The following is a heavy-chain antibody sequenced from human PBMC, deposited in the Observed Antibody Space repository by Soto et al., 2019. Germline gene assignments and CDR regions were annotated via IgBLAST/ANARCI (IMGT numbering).Heavy chain of an antibody. V-gene: IGHV2-26*01. J-gene: IGHJ6*02. Sequence: ESGPTLVNPTETLTLTCTVSGFSLSNARMGVSWIRQPPGKALEWLAHIFSNDEKSYSTSLKSRLTISKDTSKSQVVLTMTNMDPVDTATYYCARIWEYSSSSLALYYYYGMDVWGQGTTVTVSS. CDR3: ARIWEYSSSSLALYYYYGMDV. CDR2: IFSNDEK. CDR1: GFSLSNARMG. D-gene: IGHD6-6*01.